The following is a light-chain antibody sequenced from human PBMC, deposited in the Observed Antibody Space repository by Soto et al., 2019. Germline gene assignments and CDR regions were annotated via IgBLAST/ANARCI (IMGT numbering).Light chain of an antibody. CDR3: QQYHNWPPYT. CDR2: GAS. CDR1: QSVSSN. Sequence: EIVMTQSPATLSVSPGERATLSCRASQSVSSNLVWYQQRPGQAPRLLIYGASTRATGIPARFSGSGSGTEFTLTISSLQSEDFAVYYCQQYHNWPPYTFGQGTNLEIK. J-gene: IGKJ2*01. V-gene: IGKV3-15*01.